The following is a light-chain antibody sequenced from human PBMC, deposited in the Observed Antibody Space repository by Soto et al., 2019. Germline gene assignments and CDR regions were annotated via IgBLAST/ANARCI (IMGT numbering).Light chain of an antibody. Sequence: EIVLTQSPATLSLSPGERATLSCRASQSVSSYLAWYQQKPGQAPRLLIYDASNRATGIPARFSGRGSGTDFTLTISSLEPEDFAVYYCQQRSNWPPGLTFGGGPKVEIK. J-gene: IGKJ4*01. CDR3: QQRSNWPPGLT. CDR1: QSVSSY. V-gene: IGKV3-11*01. CDR2: DAS.